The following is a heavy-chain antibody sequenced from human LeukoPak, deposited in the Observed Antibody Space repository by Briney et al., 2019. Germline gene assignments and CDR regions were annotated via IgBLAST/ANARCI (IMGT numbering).Heavy chain of an antibody. CDR1: GGSFSGYY. D-gene: IGHD6-13*01. J-gene: IGHJ1*01. Sequence: PSETLSLTCAVYGGSFSGYYWSWIRQPPGKGLEWIGEINHSGNTNYNPSLKSRVTISVDTSKNQFSLKLSSVTAADTAVYYCARTLNYSSSWYLFQHWGQGTLVTVSS. CDR3: ARTLNYSSSWYLFQH. V-gene: IGHV4-34*01. CDR2: INHSGNT.